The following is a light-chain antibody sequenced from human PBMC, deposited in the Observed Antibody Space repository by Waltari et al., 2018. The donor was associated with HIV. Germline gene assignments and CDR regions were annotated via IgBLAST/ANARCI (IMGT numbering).Light chain of an antibody. CDR2: GAS. CDR3: QQYNTWPLA. CDR1: QSVTTN. J-gene: IGKJ1*01. V-gene: IGKV3-15*01. Sequence: EIVMTQSPATLSVSPGERATLSCGASQSVTTNLAWYQQKPGQAPRLLISGASTRATGIPARFSGSGSGTEFTHTISSLQSEDLAVYYCQQYNTWPLAFGQGTRVEI.